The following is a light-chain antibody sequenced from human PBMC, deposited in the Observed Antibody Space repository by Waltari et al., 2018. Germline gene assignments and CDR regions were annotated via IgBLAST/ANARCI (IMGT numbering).Light chain of an antibody. J-gene: IGKJ2*01. CDR1: QTISKF. V-gene: IGKV1-39*01. CDR2: GAS. Sequence: DIQLTQSPSSLSASIGDRITITCRTSQTISKFLNWYQQKRGKAPKLLISGASNLQSVVPLSFSGSGSGTDFTLTISSLQPEDFATYYCQQTYSIPYTFGQGTNLEIK. CDR3: QQTYSIPYT.